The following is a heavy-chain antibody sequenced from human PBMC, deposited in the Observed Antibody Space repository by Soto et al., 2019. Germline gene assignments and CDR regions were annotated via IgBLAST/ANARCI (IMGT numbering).Heavy chain of an antibody. Sequence: SETLSLTCTGSGGSISSGDYYWSWIRQRPGKGLEWIGYISYSGTTYYNPSLKSRVTISAEDTSKNHFSLKLTSVTAADTAVYYCASTNYDYVWGSYRFDYWGQGTLVTVSS. D-gene: IGHD3-16*02. V-gene: IGHV4-30-4*01. CDR1: GGSISSGDYY. CDR3: ASTNYDYVWGSYRFDY. CDR2: ISYSGTT. J-gene: IGHJ4*02.